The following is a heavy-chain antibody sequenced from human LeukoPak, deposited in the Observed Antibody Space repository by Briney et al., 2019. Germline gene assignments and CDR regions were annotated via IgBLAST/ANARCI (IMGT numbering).Heavy chain of an antibody. CDR1: GFTFSSYE. D-gene: IGHD6-13*01. Sequence: GRSLRLSCAASGFTFSSYEMNWVRQAPGKGLEWFSYISGSGTTIYYADSVKGRFTISRDNAKNSLYLQMNSLRAEDTAVYYCARRSSWYDFDYWGQGTLVTVSS. CDR3: ARRSSWYDFDY. CDR2: ISGSGTTI. V-gene: IGHV3-48*03. J-gene: IGHJ4*02.